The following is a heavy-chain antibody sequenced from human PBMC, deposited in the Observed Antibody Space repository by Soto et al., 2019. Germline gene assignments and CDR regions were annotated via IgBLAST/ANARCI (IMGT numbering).Heavy chain of an antibody. CDR2: IIPIFGTA. V-gene: IGHV1-69*01. J-gene: IGHJ5*02. CDR1: GGTFSSYA. CDR3: ARDRDGELRWNWFDP. Sequence: VKVSCKASGGTFSSYAISWVRQAPGQGLEWMGGIIPIFGTANYAQKFQGRVTITADESTSTAYMELSSLRSEDTAVYYCARDRDGELRWNWFDPWGQGTLVTVSS. D-gene: IGHD3-16*01.